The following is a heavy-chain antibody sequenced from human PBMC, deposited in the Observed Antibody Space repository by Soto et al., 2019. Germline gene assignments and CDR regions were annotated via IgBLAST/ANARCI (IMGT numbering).Heavy chain of an antibody. CDR3: AKKGYYPSGKINLFDS. J-gene: IGHJ4*02. CDR1: GYSITSYYY. CDR2: IYSGST. D-gene: IGHD3-10*01. Sequence: SETLSLTCAVSGYSITSYYYWGWIRQPPGKGLEWIGSIYSGSTYYNPSLKSRVTISVDTSKNQFSLRLTSVTAADTAMYYCAKKGYYPSGKINLFDSWGQGTLVTVSS. V-gene: IGHV4-38-2*01.